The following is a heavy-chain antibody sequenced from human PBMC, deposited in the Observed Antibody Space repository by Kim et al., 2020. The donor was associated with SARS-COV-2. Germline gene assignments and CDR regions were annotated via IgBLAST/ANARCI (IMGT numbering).Heavy chain of an antibody. Sequence: GGSLRLSCAASGFTFSSYGMHWVRQAPGKGLEWVAVIWYDGSNKYYADSVKGRFTISRDNSKNTLYLQMNSLRAEDTAVYYCARTWSGYYYFDYWGQGTLVTVSS. D-gene: IGHD3-3*01. V-gene: IGHV3-33*01. CDR2: IWYDGSNK. J-gene: IGHJ4*02. CDR3: ARTWSGYYYFDY. CDR1: GFTFSSYG.